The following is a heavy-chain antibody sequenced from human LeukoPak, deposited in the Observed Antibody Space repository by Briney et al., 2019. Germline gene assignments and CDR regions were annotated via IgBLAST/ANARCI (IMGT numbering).Heavy chain of an antibody. CDR2: ITGSGRTT. Sequence: GGSLRLSCAASGFTFTDSDMIWVRQTPGKGLEWVSGITGSGRTTFYADSVKGRFAISRDNSKNTVSLQMNSLRAEDTAIYYCANSFGYSLPWGQGTLVAVSS. J-gene: IGHJ5*01. V-gene: IGHV3-23*01. D-gene: IGHD3-22*01. CDR1: GFTFTDSD. CDR3: ANSFGYSLP.